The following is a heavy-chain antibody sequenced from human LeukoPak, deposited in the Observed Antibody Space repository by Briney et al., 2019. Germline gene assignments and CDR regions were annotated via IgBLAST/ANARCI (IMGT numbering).Heavy chain of an antibody. V-gene: IGHV4-38-2*02. CDR3: ARAGYGDSDFDY. Sequence: SETLSLTCTVSGYSISSGYYWGWIRQPPGKGLEWIGSIYHSGSTNYNPSLKSRVTISVDTSKNQFSLKLNSVTAADTAVYYCARAGYGDSDFDYWGQGTLVTVSS. CDR1: GYSISSGYY. J-gene: IGHJ4*02. D-gene: IGHD4-17*01. CDR2: IYHSGST.